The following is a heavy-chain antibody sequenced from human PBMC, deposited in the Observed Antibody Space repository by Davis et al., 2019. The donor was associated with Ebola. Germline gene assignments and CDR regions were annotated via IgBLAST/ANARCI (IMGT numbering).Heavy chain of an antibody. CDR2: IIPLYGIP. D-gene: IGHD2-8*01. CDR3: AIQPRTHILMTPGGDYFDL. CDR1: GGTFRSYG. J-gene: IGHJ4*02. V-gene: IGHV1-69*13. Sequence: AASVKVSCKASGGTFRSYGITWVRQAPGQGLEWMGGIIPLYGIPIYAGTFQGRVTITADESTSTGYMELSSLRSDDTAVYYCAIQPRTHILMTPGGDYFDLWGQGTLVTVSS.